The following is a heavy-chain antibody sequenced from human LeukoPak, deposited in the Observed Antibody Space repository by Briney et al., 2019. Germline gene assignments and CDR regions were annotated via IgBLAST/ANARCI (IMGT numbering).Heavy chain of an antibody. CDR2: INTDASST. J-gene: IGHJ4*02. CDR1: GFTFSRYW. V-gene: IGHV3-74*03. CDR3: ARGLTTSDY. Sequence: GGSLRLSCAASGFTFSRYWMHWVRQAPGKGLVWVSHINTDASSTTYADSVKGRFTISRDNAKNTLYLQMNSLRAEDTALYYCARGLTTSDYWGQGTLVTVSS. D-gene: IGHD4-17*01.